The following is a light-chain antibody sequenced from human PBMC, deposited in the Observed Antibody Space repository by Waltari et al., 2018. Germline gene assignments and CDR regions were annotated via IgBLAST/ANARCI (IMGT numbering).Light chain of an antibody. CDR2: GAS. Sequence: DIQMTQSPSSLSASVGDRVTITCRASQNIRTYVNWYQQKPGKAPKLRIWGASRLESGVPSRFSGSGSGTDFTLTITNLQPEDFATYSCQQSSFSPITFGPGTKVHIK. J-gene: IGKJ3*01. CDR3: QQSSFSPIT. V-gene: IGKV1-39*01. CDR1: QNIRTY.